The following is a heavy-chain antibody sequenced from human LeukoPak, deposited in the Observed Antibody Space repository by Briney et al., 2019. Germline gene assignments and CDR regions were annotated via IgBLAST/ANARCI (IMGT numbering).Heavy chain of an antibody. Sequence: GGSLRLSCAASGFTFSSYWMSWVRQAPGKGLEWVAVISYDGSNKYYADSVKGRFTISRDNSKNTLYLQMNSLRAEDAAVYYCAKGPPWKSIEGYFDYWGQGTLVTVSS. CDR3: AKGPPWKSIEGYFDY. V-gene: IGHV3-30*18. CDR2: ISYDGSNK. J-gene: IGHJ4*02. D-gene: IGHD1-1*01. CDR1: GFTFSSYW.